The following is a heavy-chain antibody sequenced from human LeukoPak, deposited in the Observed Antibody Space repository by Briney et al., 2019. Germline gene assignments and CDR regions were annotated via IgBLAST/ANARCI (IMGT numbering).Heavy chain of an antibody. V-gene: IGHV1-18*01. CDR1: GYTFTSYD. CDR2: ISAYNGNT. CDR3: ARNQQLYPGAYFDY. Sequence: ASVKVSCKASGYTFTSYDINWVRQATGQGLEWMGWISAYNGNTNYAQKLQGRVTMTTDTSTSTAYMELRSLRSDDTAVYYCARNQQLYPGAYFDYWGQGTLVTVSS. J-gene: IGHJ4*02. D-gene: IGHD2-2*02.